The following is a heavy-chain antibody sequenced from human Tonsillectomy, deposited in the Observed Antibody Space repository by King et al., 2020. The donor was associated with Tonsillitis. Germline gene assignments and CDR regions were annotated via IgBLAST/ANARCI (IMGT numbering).Heavy chain of an antibody. J-gene: IGHJ3*02. CDR3: ARGLDDHEAFDI. V-gene: IGHV4-39*01. CDR1: GGSMIGSRYY. CDR2: VYYRGTT. Sequence: QLQESGPGLVKPSETLSLTCTVSGGSMIGSRYYWGWIRQPPGKGLEWIGTVYYRGTTNYNPSLKSRVTMSSDTSKNQFSLKLSSVPVADTALYFCARGLDDHEAFDIWGQGTMVIVSS. D-gene: IGHD3/OR15-3a*01.